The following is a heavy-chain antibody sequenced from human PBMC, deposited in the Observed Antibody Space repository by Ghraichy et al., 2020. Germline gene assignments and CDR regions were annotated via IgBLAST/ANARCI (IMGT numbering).Heavy chain of an antibody. D-gene: IGHD4-23*01. V-gene: IGHV3-49*03. J-gene: IGHJ4*02. Sequence: GGSLRLSCTASGFTFGDYAMSWFRRAPGKGLEWVGFIRSKAYGGTTEYAASVKGRFTISRDDSKSIAYLQMNSLKTEDTAVYYCTRCPVSGTTVVTFDYWGQGTLVTVSS. CDR3: TRCPVSGTTVVTFDY. CDR2: IRSKAYGGTT. CDR1: GFTFGDYA.